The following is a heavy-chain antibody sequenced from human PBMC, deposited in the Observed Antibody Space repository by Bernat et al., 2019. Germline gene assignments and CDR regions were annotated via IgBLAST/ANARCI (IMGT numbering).Heavy chain of an antibody. CDR2: INHSGST. J-gene: IGHJ4*02. D-gene: IGHD2-2*01. CDR1: GGSFSGYY. V-gene: IGHV4-34*01. CDR3: ARGRYCSSTSCYSTDY. Sequence: QVQLQQWGAGLLKPSETLSLTCAVYGGSFSGYYWSWIRQPPGKGLEWIGEINHSGSTNYNPSLKSRVTISVDTSKNQFSLKLGSVTAADTAVYYCARGRYCSSTSCYSTDYWGQGTLVTVSS.